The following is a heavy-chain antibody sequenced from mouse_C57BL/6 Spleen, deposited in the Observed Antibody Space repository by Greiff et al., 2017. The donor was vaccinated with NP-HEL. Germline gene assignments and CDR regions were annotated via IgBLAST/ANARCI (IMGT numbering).Heavy chain of an antibody. CDR3: ASNYYGSSYDAMDY. D-gene: IGHD1-1*01. CDR1: GFTFSSYG. J-gene: IGHJ4*01. Sequence: EVQGVKSGGDLVKPGGSLKLSCAASGFTFSSYGMSWVRQTPDKRLEWVATISSGGSYTYYPDSVKGRFTISRDNAKNTLYLQMSSLKSEDTAMYYCASNYYGSSYDAMDYWGQGTSVTVSS. CDR2: ISSGGSYT. V-gene: IGHV5-6*01.